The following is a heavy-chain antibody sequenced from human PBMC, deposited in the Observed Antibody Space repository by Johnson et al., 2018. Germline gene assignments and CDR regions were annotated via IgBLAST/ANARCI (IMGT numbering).Heavy chain of an antibody. CDR1: GFTFSNYW. V-gene: IGHV3-74*01. CDR2: INSDGRST. D-gene: IGHD2-2*02. J-gene: IGHJ5*02. CDR3: AREDCGSTNCYKRWFDP. Sequence: VQLVQSGGGLVQXGGSXRLXCAASGFTFSNYWMHWVRQAPGKGLIWVSRINSDGRSTSYADPVQGRFTISRDNAKNTLYLQMNSLRDEDTAVYYCAREDCGSTNCYKRWFDPWGQGTLVTVSS.